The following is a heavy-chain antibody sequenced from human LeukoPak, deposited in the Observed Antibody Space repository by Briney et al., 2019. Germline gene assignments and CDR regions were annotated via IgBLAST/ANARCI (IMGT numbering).Heavy chain of an antibody. Sequence: PGGCLRLSCAASGFTFNSYAMSWVRQAPGKGLEWVSTISGSGGSTYYADSVKGRFTISRDNSKNTLYLQMNSLRAEDTAVYYCARTHSSRPGVGFDIWGQGTMVTVSS. J-gene: IGHJ3*02. V-gene: IGHV3-23*01. CDR1: GFTFNSYA. D-gene: IGHD6-13*01. CDR3: ARTHSSRPGVGFDI. CDR2: ISGSGGST.